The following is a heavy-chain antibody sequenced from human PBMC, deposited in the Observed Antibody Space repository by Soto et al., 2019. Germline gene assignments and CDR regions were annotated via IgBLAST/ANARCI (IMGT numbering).Heavy chain of an antibody. D-gene: IGHD2-2*01. CDR3: AKEQVYSGYCSRPTCLYFDY. Sequence: DVQLLESGGGLVQPGGSLRLSCAASGFTFSTYAMTWVRQAPGKGLEWVSVISGSGGTTYYADSVKGRFTISRDNSKNTLYLQMNSLRAEDTAVYYCAKEQVYSGYCSRPTCLYFDYWGQGTLVTVSS. CDR1: GFTFSTYA. CDR2: ISGSGGTT. J-gene: IGHJ4*02. V-gene: IGHV3-23*01.